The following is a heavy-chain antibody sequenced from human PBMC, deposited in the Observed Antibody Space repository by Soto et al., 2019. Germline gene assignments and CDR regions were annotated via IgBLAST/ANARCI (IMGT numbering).Heavy chain of an antibody. V-gene: IGHV3-11*04. CDR2: ITSSGDHT. J-gene: IGHJ5*02. Sequence: PGGSLRLSCAGSGFTFSDYYMTWIRQAPGKGLEWVSYITSSGDHTYYADSVKGRFTISRDNAKNSLYLQMNSLRAEDTAVYYCASGLLYNWFDPWGQGTLVTVSS. CDR3: ASGLLYNWFDP. D-gene: IGHD2-2*01. CDR1: GFTFSDYY.